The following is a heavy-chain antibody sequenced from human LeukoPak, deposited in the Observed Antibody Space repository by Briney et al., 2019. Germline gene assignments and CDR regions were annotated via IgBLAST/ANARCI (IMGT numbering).Heavy chain of an antibody. CDR2: ISGSGGST. J-gene: IGHJ4*02. Sequence: GGSLRLSCAASGFTFSSYAMSWVRQAPGKGLEWVSAISGSGGSTYYADSVKGRFTISRDNSKSILYLQMNSLRADDTAVYYCANHLEYCSTGSCSFFAYWGQGTLVTVSS. D-gene: IGHD2-15*01. CDR3: ANHLEYCSTGSCSFFAY. CDR1: GFTFSSYA. V-gene: IGHV3-23*01.